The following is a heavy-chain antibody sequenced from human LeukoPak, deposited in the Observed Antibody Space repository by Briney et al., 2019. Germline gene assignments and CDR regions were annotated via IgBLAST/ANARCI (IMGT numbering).Heavy chain of an antibody. CDR3: ATNSRIPGRDWFDP. CDR1: GYSFTSYC. D-gene: IGHD2-2*01. J-gene: IGHJ5*02. Sequence: GESLKISCKGSGYSFTSYCIGWVRQMPGKGLEWKGIIYPGDSDTRYSPSFQGQVTISADKSISTAYLQWSSLKASDTAMYYCATNSRIPGRDWFDPWGQGTLVTVSS. CDR2: IYPGDSDT. V-gene: IGHV5-51*01.